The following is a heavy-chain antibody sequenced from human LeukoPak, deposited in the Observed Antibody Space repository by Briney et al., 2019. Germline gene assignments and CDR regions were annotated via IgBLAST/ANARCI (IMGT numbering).Heavy chain of an antibody. V-gene: IGHV4-61*05. J-gene: IGHJ6*03. D-gene: IGHD1-1*01. CDR2: VYDSGTT. CDR3: ARVSWSPGTSYYYMDV. CDR1: GGSISSSSYY. Sequence: SETLSLTCTVSGGSISSSSYYWGWIRQPPGKGLEWFGYVYDSGTTNYNPSLKSRVTISVDTSKNQFSLKLSSVTAADTAVYYCARVSWSPGTSYYYMDVWGKGTTVTVSS.